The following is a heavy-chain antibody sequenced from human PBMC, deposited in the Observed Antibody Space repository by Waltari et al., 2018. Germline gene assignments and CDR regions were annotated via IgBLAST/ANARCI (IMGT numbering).Heavy chain of an antibody. V-gene: IGHV1-69*05. J-gene: IGHJ4*02. CDR2: IIPIFGAP. D-gene: IGHD6-19*01. Sequence: QVQLVQSGAEVKKPGSSVKVSCKVSGGTFSSSAIRWVRPAPGQGLGWRGGIIPIFGAPNYDKKFQGRGTITTDESTSKAYMELSSLRSEDTAVYYCARDDSLEWLGGGDGYWGQGTLVTVSS. CDR1: GGTFSSSA. CDR3: ARDDSLEWLGGGDGY.